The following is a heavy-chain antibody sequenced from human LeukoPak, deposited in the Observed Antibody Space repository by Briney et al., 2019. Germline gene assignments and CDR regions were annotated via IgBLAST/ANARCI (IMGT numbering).Heavy chain of an antibody. J-gene: IGHJ4*02. V-gene: IGHV4-61*03. Sequence: SDSLSLTCTVSGDSVSNVNYYWSWLRQPPGKALEWIGYIYYTGKTYYNPSLEGRVTILVDTSRNHFSVKLSSVTAADTAVYYCARSQNYYGSGDYWSQGTLVTVSS. D-gene: IGHD3-10*01. CDR2: IYYTGKT. CDR3: ARSQNYYGSGDY. CDR1: GDSVSNVNYY.